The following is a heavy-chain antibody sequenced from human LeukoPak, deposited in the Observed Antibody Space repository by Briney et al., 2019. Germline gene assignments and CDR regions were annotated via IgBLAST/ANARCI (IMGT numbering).Heavy chain of an antibody. CDR3: VTPRTGGYCSSTSCYYYYGMDV. V-gene: IGHV1-24*01. Sequence: ASVKVSCKVSGYTLTELSMHWVRQAPGKGLEWMGGFDPEDGETIYAQKFQGRVTMTEDTSTDTAYMELSSLRSEDTAVYYCVTPRTGGYCSSTSCYYYYGMDVWGKGTTVTVSS. CDR1: GYTLTELS. CDR2: FDPEDGET. D-gene: IGHD2-2*01. J-gene: IGHJ6*04.